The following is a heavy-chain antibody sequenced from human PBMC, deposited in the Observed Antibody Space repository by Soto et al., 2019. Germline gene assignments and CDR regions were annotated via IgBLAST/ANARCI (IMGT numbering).Heavy chain of an antibody. CDR1: GFAFSYFW. V-gene: IGHV3-7*05. D-gene: IGHD6-6*01. J-gene: IGHJ4*02. Sequence: GGSLRLACAASGFAFSYFWMGWVRQAPGKGLEWVACIKEDGSEKYYVDSVSGRFSVSRDNADNFLYLQMTSLTAADTAVYFCARGRESSSPSPFDFWGQGTLVTVSS. CDR3: ARGRESSSPSPFDF. CDR2: IKEDGSEK.